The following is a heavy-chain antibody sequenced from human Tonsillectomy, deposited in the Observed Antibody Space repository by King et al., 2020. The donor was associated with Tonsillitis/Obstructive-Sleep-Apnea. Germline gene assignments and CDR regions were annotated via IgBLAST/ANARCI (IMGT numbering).Heavy chain of an antibody. V-gene: IGHV3-7*03. Sequence: QLVQSGGGLVQPGGSLRLSCAASGFTFSDYWMSWVRQAPGTGLEWVGNIKQDGREKYYVDSVKGRFTISRDNAKNSVYLQMNSLRAEDTAVYYCARDLFTMSRGRMDVWGQGTTVTVSS. CDR3: ARDLFTMSRGRMDV. CDR1: GFTFSDYW. J-gene: IGHJ6*02. D-gene: IGHD3-10*01. CDR2: IKQDGREK.